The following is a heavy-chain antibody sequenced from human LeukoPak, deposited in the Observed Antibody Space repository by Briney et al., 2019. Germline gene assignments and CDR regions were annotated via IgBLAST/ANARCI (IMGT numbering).Heavy chain of an antibody. D-gene: IGHD3-10*01. CDR2: ISDSAGST. CDR3: AKDQHMVRGLIPDY. V-gene: IGHV3-23*01. Sequence: GGSLRLSCAASGFTFSSYAMSWVRQAPGKGLEWVSSISDSAGSTFYADSVKGRFTISRDNSKNTLYLQMNGLRAEDTAVYSCAKDQHMVRGLIPDYWGQGTLVAVSS. CDR1: GFTFSSYA. J-gene: IGHJ4*02.